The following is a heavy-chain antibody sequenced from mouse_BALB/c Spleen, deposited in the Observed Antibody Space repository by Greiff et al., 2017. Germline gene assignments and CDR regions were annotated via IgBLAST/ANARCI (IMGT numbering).Heavy chain of an antibody. D-gene: IGHD2-3*01. CDR3: ARIDGYYGDAMDY. J-gene: IGHJ4*01. CDR1: GYTFTSYW. CDR2: IDPSDSET. V-gene: IGHV1-69*02. Sequence: QVQLQQPGAELVKPGASVKLSCKASGYTFTSYWMHWVKQRPGQGLEWIGMIDPSDSETRLNQKFKDKATLTVDKSSSTAYMQLSSPTSEDSAVYYCARIDGYYGDAMDYWGQGTSVTVSS.